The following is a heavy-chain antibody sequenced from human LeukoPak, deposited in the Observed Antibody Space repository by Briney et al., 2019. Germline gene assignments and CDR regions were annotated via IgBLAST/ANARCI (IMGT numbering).Heavy chain of an antibody. D-gene: IGHD3-10*01. V-gene: IGHV3-20*04. J-gene: IGHJ4*02. CDR1: GFTFEEYG. Sequence: PGESLRLSCAASGFTFEEYGMSWVRQAPGKGLEWVSSINWNGGSAAYADSVKGRFTISRDNAKNSLYLQMNSLRAEDTALYYCARGLSLVRGVILVYFDSWGQGTLVTVSS. CDR3: ARGLSLVRGVILVYFDS. CDR2: INWNGGSA.